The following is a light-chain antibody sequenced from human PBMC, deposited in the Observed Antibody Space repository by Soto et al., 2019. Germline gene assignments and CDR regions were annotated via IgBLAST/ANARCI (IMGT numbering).Light chain of an antibody. CDR1: QSVSSSY. Sequence: EIVLRQSPGTLSLSPGERATLSCRASQSVSSSYLAWYQQKPGQAPRLLIYGASSRATGIPDRFSGSGSGTDFTLTIGRLEPEDFAVYYCQQYGSSPPWTFGQGTKVDIK. CDR3: QQYGSSPPWT. V-gene: IGKV3-20*01. J-gene: IGKJ1*01. CDR2: GAS.